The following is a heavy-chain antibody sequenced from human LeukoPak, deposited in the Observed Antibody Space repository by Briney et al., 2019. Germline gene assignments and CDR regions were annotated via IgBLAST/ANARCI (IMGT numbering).Heavy chain of an antibody. D-gene: IGHD3-9*01. CDR1: GFTFSDYY. Sequence: GGSLRLSCAASGFTFSDYYMSWIRQAPGKGLEWVSYITNSGTTIYYADSVKGRFTISRDNAKNSLYLQMNSLRAEDTAVYYCARDGHYDILTGYFQDWGQGTLVTVSS. CDR3: ARDGHYDILTGYFQD. CDR2: ITNSGTTI. J-gene: IGHJ1*01. V-gene: IGHV3-11*01.